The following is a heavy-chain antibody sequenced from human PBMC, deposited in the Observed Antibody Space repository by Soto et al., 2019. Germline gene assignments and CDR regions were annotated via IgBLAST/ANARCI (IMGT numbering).Heavy chain of an antibody. CDR3: AREVVATNYYYYGMDV. Sequence: SVKVSCKASGYTFTSYGISWVRQAPGQGLEWMGGIIPIFGTANYAQKFQGRVTITADESTSTAYMELSRLRSDDTAVYYCAREVVATNYYYYGMDVWGQGTTVTVSS. J-gene: IGHJ6*02. D-gene: IGHD5-12*01. CDR2: IIPIFGTA. CDR1: GYTFTSYG. V-gene: IGHV1-69*13.